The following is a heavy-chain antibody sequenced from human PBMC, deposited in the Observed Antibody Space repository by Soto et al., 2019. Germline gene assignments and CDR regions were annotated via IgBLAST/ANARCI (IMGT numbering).Heavy chain of an antibody. J-gene: IGHJ4*02. D-gene: IGHD3-22*01. CDR3: TRDDTFDY. CDR2: IKSDANGGTI. CDR1: GFTFNNAW. V-gene: IGHV3-15*07. Sequence: ESGGALVEPGGSLRLSCAASGFTFNNAWMNWVRQAPGKGLEWVARIKSDANGGTINYAAPVKGRFTISRDDSKNTLHLQMNSLKVEDTAMYFCTRDDTFDYWGQGTLVTVSS.